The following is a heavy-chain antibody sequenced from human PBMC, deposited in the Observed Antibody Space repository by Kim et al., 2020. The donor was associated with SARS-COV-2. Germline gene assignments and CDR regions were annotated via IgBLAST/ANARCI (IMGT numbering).Heavy chain of an antibody. Sequence: RTHHAESVNGRFTISRENSKTPLSLQMNSLRAEDTAFYYCVKDKPGTGFDYWGQGTLVTVSS. CDR2: RT. CDR3: VKDKPGTGFDY. D-gene: IGHD4-17*01. V-gene: IGHV3-23*03. J-gene: IGHJ4*02.